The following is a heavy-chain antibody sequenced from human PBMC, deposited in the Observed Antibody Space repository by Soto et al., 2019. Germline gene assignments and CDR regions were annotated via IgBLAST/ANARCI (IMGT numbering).Heavy chain of an antibody. CDR2: ISGSGGST. CDR3: ARRGSGSYYDY. J-gene: IGHJ4*01. Sequence: PGGSLILSCAASGFTFSSYAMRWVRQAPGKGLEWVSAISGSGGSTYYADSVKGRFTISRDNSKSTLYLQMNSLRAEDTAVYYCARRGSGSYYDYWGHGTLVTVSS. V-gene: IGHV3-23*01. CDR1: GFTFSSYA. D-gene: IGHD1-26*01.